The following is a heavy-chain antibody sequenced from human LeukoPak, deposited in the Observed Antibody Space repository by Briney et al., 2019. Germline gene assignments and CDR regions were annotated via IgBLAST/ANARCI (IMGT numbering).Heavy chain of an antibody. CDR3: AAPGATLDYYYYMDV. V-gene: IGHV3-30*02. J-gene: IGHJ6*03. CDR1: GFIFSSYG. CDR2: IRYDGSNK. D-gene: IGHD1-26*01. Sequence: GGSLRLSCAASGFIFSSYGMHWVRQAPGKGLEWVAFIRYDGSNKYYADSVKGRFTISRDNSKNTLYLQMNSLRAEDTAVYYCAAPGATLDYYYYMDVWGKGTTVTVSS.